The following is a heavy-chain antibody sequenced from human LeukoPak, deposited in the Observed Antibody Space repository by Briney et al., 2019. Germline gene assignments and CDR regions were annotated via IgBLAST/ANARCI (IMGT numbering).Heavy chain of an antibody. J-gene: IGHJ4*02. CDR3: ATGLTGFDY. V-gene: IGHV3-66*01. D-gene: IGHD3-9*01. Sequence: PGGSLRLSCAASAFSFSNYNMNWVRQAPGKGLEWVSVIYSGGSTYYADSVKGRFTISRDNSKNTLYLQMNSLRAEDTAVYYCATGLTGFDYWGQGTLVTVSS. CDR2: IYSGGST. CDR1: AFSFSNYN.